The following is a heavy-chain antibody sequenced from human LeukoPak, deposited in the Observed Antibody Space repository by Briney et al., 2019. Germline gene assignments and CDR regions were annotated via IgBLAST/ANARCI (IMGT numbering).Heavy chain of an antibody. J-gene: IGHJ6*02. CDR3: ARDPLYGSGSQIAYYYYGMDV. CDR2: IYSGGST. V-gene: IGHV3-66*01. Sequence: GGSLRLSCAASGFTVSSNYMSWVRQAPGKGLEWVSVIYSGGSTYYADSVKGRFTISRDNSRNTLYLQMNSLRAEDTAVYYCARDPLYGSGSQIAYYYYGMDVWGQGTTVTVSS. D-gene: IGHD3-10*01. CDR1: GFTVSSNY.